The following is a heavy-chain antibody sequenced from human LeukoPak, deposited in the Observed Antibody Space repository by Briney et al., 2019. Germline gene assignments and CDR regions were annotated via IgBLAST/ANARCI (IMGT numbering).Heavy chain of an antibody. D-gene: IGHD1-1*01. CDR2: IIPIFGTA. J-gene: IGHJ5*02. Sequence: GASVKVSCKASGGTSSSYAISWVRQAPGQGLEWMGGIIPIFGTANYAQKFQGRVTITADESTSTASMELRSLRSDDTAVYYCARDRGELRVWFDPWGQGTLVTVSS. CDR1: GGTSSSYA. V-gene: IGHV1-69*13. CDR3: ARDRGELRVWFDP.